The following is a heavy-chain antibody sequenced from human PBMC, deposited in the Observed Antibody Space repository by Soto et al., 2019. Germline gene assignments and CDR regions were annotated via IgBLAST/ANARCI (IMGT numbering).Heavy chain of an antibody. CDR3: ARGRYFDWLLSHALPSDY. CDR2: ISAYNGNT. V-gene: IGHV1-18*01. CDR1: GYTFTSYG. D-gene: IGHD3-9*01. J-gene: IGHJ4*02. Sequence: ASVKVSCKASGYTFTSYGISWVRQAPGQGLEWMGWISAYNGNTNYAQKLQGRVTMTTDTSTSTAYMELRSLRSDDTAVYYCARGRYFDWLLSHALPSDYWGKGTLVTVSS.